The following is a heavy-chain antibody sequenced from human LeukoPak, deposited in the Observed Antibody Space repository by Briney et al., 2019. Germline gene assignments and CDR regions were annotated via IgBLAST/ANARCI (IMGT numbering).Heavy chain of an antibody. CDR1: GFTFSSYS. CDR2: ISASSGYI. J-gene: IGHJ1*01. V-gene: IGHV3-21*01. Sequence: GGSLRLSCAASGFTFSSYSMNWVRQAPGKGLEWVSYISASSGYISYPDSVKGRFTISRDNAKNSLYLQVNSLRAEDTAVYYCARDNTATEYFQHWGQGTLVTVSS. CDR3: ARDNTATEYFQH. D-gene: IGHD5-18*01.